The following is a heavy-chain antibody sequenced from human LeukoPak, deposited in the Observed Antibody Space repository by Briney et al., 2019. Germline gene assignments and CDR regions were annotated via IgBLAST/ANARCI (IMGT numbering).Heavy chain of an antibody. CDR2: INPNSGGT. D-gene: IGHD6-19*01. CDR3: ARGEYSSGWYVDY. V-gene: IGHV1-2*02. CDR1: GYTFTGYY. J-gene: IGHJ4*02. Sequence: ASVKVSCKASGYTFTGYYMHWVRQAPGQGLEWMGWINPNSGGTNYAQKFQGRVTKTRDTSISTAYMELSRLRSDDTAVYYCARGEYSSGWYVDYWGQGTLVTVSS.